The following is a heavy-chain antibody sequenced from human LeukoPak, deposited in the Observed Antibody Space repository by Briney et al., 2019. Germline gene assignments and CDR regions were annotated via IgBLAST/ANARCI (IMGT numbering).Heavy chain of an antibody. CDR1: GYSISSGYY. CDR3: AITTYYYDSSGYPHFDY. Sequence: SETLSLTCAVSGYSISSGYYWGWIRQPPGKGLEWIGSIYHSGSTYYNPSLKSRVTISVDTSKNQFSLELSSVTAADTAVYYCAITTYYYDSSGYPHFDYWGQGTLVTVSS. J-gene: IGHJ4*02. D-gene: IGHD3-22*01. CDR2: IYHSGST. V-gene: IGHV4-38-2*01.